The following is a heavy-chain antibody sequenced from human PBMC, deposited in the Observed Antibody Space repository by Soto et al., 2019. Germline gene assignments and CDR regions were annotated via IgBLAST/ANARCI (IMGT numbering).Heavy chain of an antibody. CDR3: ARAFLFGDFDY. CDR2: IYYSGST. CDR1: GGSISSGDYY. Sequence: TSETLSLTCTVSGGSISSGDYYWSWIRQPPGKGLEWIGYIYYSGSTYYNPSLKSRVTISVDTSKNQFSLKLSSVTAADTAVYYCARAFLFGDFDYWGQGTLVTVS. V-gene: IGHV4-30-4*01. J-gene: IGHJ4*02. D-gene: IGHD2-21*01.